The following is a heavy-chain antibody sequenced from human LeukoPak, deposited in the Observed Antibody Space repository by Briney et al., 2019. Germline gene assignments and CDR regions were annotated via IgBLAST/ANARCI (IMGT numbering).Heavy chain of an antibody. CDR3: ARDATYSPKGFDP. J-gene: IGHJ5*02. V-gene: IGHV4-38-2*02. CDR1: GYSISSGYY. D-gene: IGHD2-21*01. CDR2: IYYGGST. Sequence: SETLSLTCTASGYSISSGYYWGWIRQPPGKGLEWIGSIYYGGSTYYNPSLKSRVTISVDTSKNQFSLKLRYVTAADTAVYFCARDATYSPKGFDPWGQGTLITVSS.